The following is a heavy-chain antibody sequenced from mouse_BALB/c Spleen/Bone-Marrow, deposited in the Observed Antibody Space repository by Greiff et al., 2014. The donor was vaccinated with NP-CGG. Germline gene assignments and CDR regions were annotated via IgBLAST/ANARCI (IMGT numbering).Heavy chain of an antibody. V-gene: IGHV1-37*01. J-gene: IGHJ4*01. CDR1: GYSFTGYF. CDR2: INPYNGDT. Sequence: EVKLMESGPELVKPGASVKISCKASGYSFTGYFMNWVKQSHGKSLEWIGRINPYNGDTFYNQKFKGKATLTVDKSSSTAHMELLSLTSEDSAVYYCGRVSYSTTVGAMDYWGQGTSVTVSS. D-gene: IGHD1-1*01. CDR3: GRVSYSTTVGAMDY.